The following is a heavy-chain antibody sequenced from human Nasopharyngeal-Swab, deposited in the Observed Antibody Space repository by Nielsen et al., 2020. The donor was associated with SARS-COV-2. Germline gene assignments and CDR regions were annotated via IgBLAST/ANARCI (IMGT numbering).Heavy chain of an antibody. V-gene: IGHV3-11*01. CDR2: ISSSGSTI. Sequence: GESLKISCAASGFTFRDYYMSWIRQAPGKGLEWVSYISSSGSTIYYADSVKGRFTISRDNAKNSLYLQMNSLRAEDTAVYYCARDGKVGSSYDYWGQGTLVTVSS. CDR3: ARDGKVGSSYDY. J-gene: IGHJ4*02. D-gene: IGHD6-13*01. CDR1: GFTFRDYY.